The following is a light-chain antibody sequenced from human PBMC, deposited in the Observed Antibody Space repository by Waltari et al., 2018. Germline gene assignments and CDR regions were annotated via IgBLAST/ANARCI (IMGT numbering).Light chain of an antibody. CDR1: QGISSY. J-gene: IGKJ3*01. CDR3: QQLNSYPRFT. CDR2: AAS. Sequence: DIQLTQFPSFLSASVGDRVTITCRASQGISSYLAWYQQKPGKAPKLLIYAASTLQSGVPSRFSGSGSGTEFTLTINSLQPEDFATYYCQQLNSYPRFTFGPGTKVDIK. V-gene: IGKV1-9*01.